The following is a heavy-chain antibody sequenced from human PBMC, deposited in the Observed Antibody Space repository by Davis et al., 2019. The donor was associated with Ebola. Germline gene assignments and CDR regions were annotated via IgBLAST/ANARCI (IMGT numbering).Heavy chain of an antibody. J-gene: IGHJ5*02. D-gene: IGHD4-17*01. Sequence: SVKVSCKASGGTFSSYSISWVRQAPGQGLEWMGGIIPIFGTANYAQKFQGRVTITADESTSTAYMELSSLRSEDTAVYYCVSGYGDYESRVNWFDPWGQGNLVTVSS. CDR2: IIPIFGTA. V-gene: IGHV1-69*13. CDR3: VSGYGDYESRVNWFDP. CDR1: GGTFSSYS.